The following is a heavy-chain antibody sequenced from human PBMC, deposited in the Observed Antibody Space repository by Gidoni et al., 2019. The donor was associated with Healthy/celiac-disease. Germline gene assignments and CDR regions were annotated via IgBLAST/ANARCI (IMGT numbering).Heavy chain of an antibody. Sequence: QVQLVQSGSELKKSGASVKVSCKTSGYTFTSYAINCVRQSPGQVLEWMGWINTNTGNPTYAQGFTGRFVFSLDTSVSTAYLQISSLKAEDTAVYYCARDGSITIFGVDPLIDRADYWGQGTLVTVSS. CDR2: INTNTGNP. V-gene: IGHV7-4-1*02. D-gene: IGHD3-3*01. J-gene: IGHJ4*02. CDR3: ARDGSITIFGVDPLIDRADY. CDR1: GYTFTSYA.